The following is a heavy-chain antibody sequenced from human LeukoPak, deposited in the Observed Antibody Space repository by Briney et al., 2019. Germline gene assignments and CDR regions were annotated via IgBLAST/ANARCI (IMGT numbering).Heavy chain of an antibody. V-gene: IGHV1-2*02. J-gene: IGHJ5*02. CDR1: GYTFTGYY. D-gene: IGHD3-22*01. CDR2: INPNSGGT. Sequence: ASVKVSCKASGYTFTGYYMHWVRQAPGQGLEWMGWINPNSGGTNYAQKFQGRVTMTRDTSISTAYMELSRLRSDDTAVYYCTRDSSGHYDSSGYYFPNWFDPWGQGTLVTVSS. CDR3: TRDSSGHYDSSGYYFPNWFDP.